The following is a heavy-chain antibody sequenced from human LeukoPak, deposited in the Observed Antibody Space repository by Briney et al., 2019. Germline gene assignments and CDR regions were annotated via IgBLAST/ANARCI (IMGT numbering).Heavy chain of an antibody. CDR3: AREYYDFWSGYYFDWFDP. V-gene: IGHV3-30*01. CDR2: ISYDGSNK. CDR1: GFTFSSYA. Sequence: GGSLRLSCAASGFTFSSYAMSWVRQAPGKGLEWVAVISYDGSNKYYADSVKGRFTISRDNSKNTLYLQMNSLRAEDTAVYYCAREYYDFWSGYYFDWFDPWGQGTLVTVSS. J-gene: IGHJ5*02. D-gene: IGHD3-3*01.